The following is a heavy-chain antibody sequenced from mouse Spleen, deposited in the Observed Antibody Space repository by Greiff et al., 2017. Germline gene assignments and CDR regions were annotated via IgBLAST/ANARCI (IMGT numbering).Heavy chain of an antibody. J-gene: IGHJ3*01. CDR1: GYTFTSYW. V-gene: IGHV1-69*01. Sequence: QVQLQQPGAELVMPGASVKLSCKASGYTFTSYWMHWVKQRPGQGLEWIGEIDPSDSYTNYNQKFKGKATLTVDKSSSTAYMQLSSLTSEDSAVYYCARKREFTTATAWFAYWGQGTLVTVSA. CDR2: IDPSDSYT. D-gene: IGHD1-2*01. CDR3: ARKREFTTATAWFAY.